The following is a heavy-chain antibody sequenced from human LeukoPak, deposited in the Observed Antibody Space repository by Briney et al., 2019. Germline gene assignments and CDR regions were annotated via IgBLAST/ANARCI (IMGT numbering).Heavy chain of an antibody. V-gene: IGHV1-2*02. J-gene: IGHJ4*02. D-gene: IGHD3-10*01. CDR3: ARVETGLLWFGELFDY. CDR2: INPNSGGT. CDR1: GYTFTSYA. Sequence: ASVKVSCKASGYTFTSYAMNWVRQAPGQGLEWMGWINPNSGGTNYAQKFQGRVTMTRDTSISTAYMELSRLRSDDTAVYYCARVETGLLWFGELFDYWGQGTLVTVSS.